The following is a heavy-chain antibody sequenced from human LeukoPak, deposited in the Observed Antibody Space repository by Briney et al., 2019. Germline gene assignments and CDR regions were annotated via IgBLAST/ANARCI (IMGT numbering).Heavy chain of an antibody. CDR2: VRNKAHNYIT. V-gene: IGHV3-72*01. CDR1: GFIFSDQY. CDR3: VRGGGYFFDY. Sequence: GGSLRLSCVGSGFIFSDQYMDWVRQAPGKGLEWLGRVRNKAHNYITEYDASVKARLTISRDDSLKSLFLQIHTVTVEDTAVYYCVRGGGYFFDYWGRGTLVTVSS. D-gene: IGHD4-23*01. J-gene: IGHJ4*02.